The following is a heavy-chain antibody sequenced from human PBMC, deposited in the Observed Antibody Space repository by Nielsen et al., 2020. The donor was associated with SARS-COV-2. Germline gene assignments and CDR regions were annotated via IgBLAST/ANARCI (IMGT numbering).Heavy chain of an antibody. J-gene: IGHJ4*02. Sequence: VKVSCQASGYSFSSISINWVRQAPGQGLEWMGWISTRTGNPTYAQGFTGRFVLSLDTSVSTAYLEITSLRGEDTAVYYCATEPAVAGQGRLDYWGQGSLVTVST. V-gene: IGHV7-4-1*02. CDR3: ATEPAVAGQGRLDY. D-gene: IGHD6-19*01. CDR1: GYSFSSIS. CDR2: ISTRTGNP.